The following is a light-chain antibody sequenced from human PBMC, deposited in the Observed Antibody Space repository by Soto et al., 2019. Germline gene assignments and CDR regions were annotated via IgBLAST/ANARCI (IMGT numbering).Light chain of an antibody. CDR1: QSVSTSH. J-gene: IGKJ4*01. Sequence: EIVLTQSPGTLSLSPGERATLSCRASQSVSTSHLAWYQQKPGQAPRLLIYGASSRATGIPDRFSGRGSGTDFTLTITRLEPEDFAVYYCQQSGSFPLTFGGGTKVEIK. V-gene: IGKV3-20*01. CDR3: QQSGSFPLT. CDR2: GAS.